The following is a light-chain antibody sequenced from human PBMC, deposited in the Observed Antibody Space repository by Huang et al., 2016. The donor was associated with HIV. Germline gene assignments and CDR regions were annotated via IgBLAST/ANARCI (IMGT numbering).Light chain of an antibody. CDR3: QQSYSNT. CDR1: QSISSY. CDR2: AAS. J-gene: IGKJ2*01. Sequence: DIQMTQSPSSLSASVGDRVTITCRASQSISSYLNWYQQKPGKAPKLLIYAASSLQSGVPSRFSCSGSGTDFTLTISSLQPEDFATYYCQQSYSNTFGQGTKLEIK. V-gene: IGKV1-39*01.